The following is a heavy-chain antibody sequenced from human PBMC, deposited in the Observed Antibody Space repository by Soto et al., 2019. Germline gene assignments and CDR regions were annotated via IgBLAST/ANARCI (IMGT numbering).Heavy chain of an antibody. J-gene: IGHJ4*02. D-gene: IGHD6-13*01. CDR1: GGTFSSYR. Sequence: SVKVSCKXSGGTFSSYRINWVRQAPGQGLEWVGGIVPIYRTADYAQKFQGRVTITADESARTAYLEVRSLKSQDTAVYYCARDSGAKLSSSWGQGTLVTVSS. V-gene: IGHV1-69*13. CDR3: ARDSGAKLSSS. CDR2: IVPIYRTA.